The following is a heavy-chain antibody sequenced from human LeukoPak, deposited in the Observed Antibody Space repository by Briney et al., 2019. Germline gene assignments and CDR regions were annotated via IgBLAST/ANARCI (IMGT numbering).Heavy chain of an antibody. Sequence: GGSLRLSCAASGFTFSSYAKSWVRQAPGKGLEWVSAISGSGGSTYYADSVKGRFTISRDNSKNTLYLQMNSLRAEDTAVYYCAKALSGSYFSIDYWGQGTLVTVSS. CDR3: AKALSGSYFSIDY. CDR1: GFTFSSYA. V-gene: IGHV3-23*01. CDR2: ISGSGGST. J-gene: IGHJ4*02. D-gene: IGHD1-26*01.